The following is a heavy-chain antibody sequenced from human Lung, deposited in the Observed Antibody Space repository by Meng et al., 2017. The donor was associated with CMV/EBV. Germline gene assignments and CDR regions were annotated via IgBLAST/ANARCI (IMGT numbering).Heavy chain of an antibody. J-gene: IGHJ1*01. V-gene: IGHV4-4*02. D-gene: IGHD3-10*01. CDR3: LRRSGGSV. Sequence: QVHCRGPGPALVKPSETLSLTCAVSGYSITNHNWWAWVGQPPGKGLEWIGEIPHRGSSAYNPSLKSRVSMSIDKSKNQFSLKLTSVTAADTAVYHCLRRSGGSVWGQGTLVTVSS. CDR2: IPHRGSS. CDR1: GYSITNHNW.